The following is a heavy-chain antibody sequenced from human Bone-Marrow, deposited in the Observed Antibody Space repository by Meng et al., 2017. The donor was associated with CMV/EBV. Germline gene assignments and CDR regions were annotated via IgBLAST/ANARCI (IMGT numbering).Heavy chain of an antibody. J-gene: IGHJ1*01. CDR2: IYKTVDP. Sequence: SKTLSPTCIVSDGSISTNDWSWIRQFPVKGLEAIGYIYKTVDPNYNPSLKGRATMTLDTSKNQSSLRLTSVTTANTAVYYCARTACVPTDWSQGTLVTVSS. CDR1: DGSISTND. CDR3: ARTACVPTD. V-gene: IGHV4-59*01.